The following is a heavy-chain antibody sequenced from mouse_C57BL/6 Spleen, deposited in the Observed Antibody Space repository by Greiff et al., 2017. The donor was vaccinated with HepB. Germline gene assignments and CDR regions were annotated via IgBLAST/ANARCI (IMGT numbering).Heavy chain of an antibody. D-gene: IGHD2-5*01. V-gene: IGHV8-8*01. CDR1: GFSLSTFGMG. CDR3: SRIASNYGRFAY. Sequence: QVTLKVSGPGILQPSQTLSLTCSFSGFSLSTFGMGVGWIRQPSGKGLEWLAHIWWDDDKYYNPALKSRLTISKDTAKNQVFLKIVNVDTADTATYYCSRIASNYGRFAYWGQGTLVTVSA. J-gene: IGHJ3*01. CDR2: IWWDDDK.